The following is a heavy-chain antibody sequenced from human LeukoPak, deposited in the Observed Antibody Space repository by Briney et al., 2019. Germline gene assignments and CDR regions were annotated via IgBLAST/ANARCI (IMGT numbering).Heavy chain of an antibody. D-gene: IGHD1-26*01. J-gene: IGHJ4*02. CDR2: IKSKTDGGAT. V-gene: IGHV3-15*01. CDR3: TTDGVGVEGATYDN. Sequence: GGSLRLSCAASGFTFSNAWMSWVRQAPGKGLEWVGRIKSKTDGGATDYAAPVKGRFTISRDDSKNTLYLQMNSLKTEDTAVYYCTTDGVGVEGATYDNWGQGTLVSVSS. CDR1: GFTFSNAW.